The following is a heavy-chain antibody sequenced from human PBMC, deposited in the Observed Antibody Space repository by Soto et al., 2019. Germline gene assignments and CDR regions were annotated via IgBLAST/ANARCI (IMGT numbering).Heavy chain of an antibody. Sequence: GGSLRLSCAASGFTFSSYAMHWVRQAPGKGLEWVAVISYDGSNKYYADSVKGRFTISRDNSKNTLYLQMNSLRAEDTAVYYCAREVYSSGYNWFDPWGQGTLVTVSS. CDR3: AREVYSSGYNWFDP. D-gene: IGHD6-19*01. J-gene: IGHJ5*02. CDR1: GFTFSSYA. V-gene: IGHV3-30-3*01. CDR2: ISYDGSNK.